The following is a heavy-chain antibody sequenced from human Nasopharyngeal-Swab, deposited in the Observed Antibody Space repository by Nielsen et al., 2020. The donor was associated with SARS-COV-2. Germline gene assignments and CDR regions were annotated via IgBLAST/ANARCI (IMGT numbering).Heavy chain of an antibody. CDR3: AIAVAGTGQYDY. Sequence: SETLSLTCAVSGGSISSYYWSWIRQPAGKGLEWIGRFYTSGSTNYNPSLKSRVTMSVDTSKSQFSLKLSSVTAADTAVYYCAIAVAGTGQYDYWGQGTLVTVSS. J-gene: IGHJ4*02. D-gene: IGHD6-19*01. V-gene: IGHV4-4*07. CDR2: FYTSGST. CDR1: GGSISSYY.